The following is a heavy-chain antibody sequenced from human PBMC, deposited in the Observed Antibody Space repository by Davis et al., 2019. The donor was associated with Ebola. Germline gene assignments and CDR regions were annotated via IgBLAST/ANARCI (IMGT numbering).Heavy chain of an antibody. CDR3: ARGRRYDFWSGYSLWGY. CDR1: GGSISSSSYY. J-gene: IGHJ4*02. V-gene: IGHV4-39*07. CDR2: INHSGST. Sequence: MPSETLSLTCTVSGGSISSSSYYWSWIRQPPGKGLEWIGEINHSGSTNYNPSLKSRVTISVDTSKNQFSLKLSSVTAADTAVYYCARGRRYDFWSGYSLWGYWGQGTLVTVSS. D-gene: IGHD3-3*01.